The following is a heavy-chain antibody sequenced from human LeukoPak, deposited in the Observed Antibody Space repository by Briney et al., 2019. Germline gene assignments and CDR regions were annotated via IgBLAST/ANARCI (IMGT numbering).Heavy chain of an antibody. CDR1: GGSISSNIW. D-gene: IGHD6-13*01. V-gene: IGHV4-4*02. CDR2: INHSGST. J-gene: IGHJ5*02. CDR3: AREAIAAAGRMEYNWFDP. Sequence: PSETLSLTCTVSGGSISSNIWWSWIRQPPGKGLEWIGEINHSGSTNYNPSLKSRVTISVDTSKNQFSLKLSSVTAADTAVYYCAREAIAAAGRMEYNWFDPWGQGTLVTVSS.